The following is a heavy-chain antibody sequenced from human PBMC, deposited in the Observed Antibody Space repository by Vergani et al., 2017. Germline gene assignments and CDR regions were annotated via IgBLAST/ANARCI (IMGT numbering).Heavy chain of an antibody. CDR3: ARDLTVTLRYYYYYMDV. J-gene: IGHJ6*03. CDR2: VYTSRAT. D-gene: IGHD4-17*01. CDR1: GCSFSTGRQS. V-gene: IGHV4-61*02. Sequence: QVQLQESGPGLVKPSQTLSLTCTVSGCSFSTGRQSWTWLRQSAGKGLEWIGRVYTSRATNYNPSLKSRVTMSVDTSKNQFSLKLSSVTAADTAVYYCARDLTVTLRYYYYYMDVWGKGTTVTVSS.